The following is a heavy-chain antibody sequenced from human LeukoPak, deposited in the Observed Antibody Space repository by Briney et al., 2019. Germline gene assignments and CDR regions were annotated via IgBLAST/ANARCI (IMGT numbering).Heavy chain of an antibody. CDR3: ARDPGDLNWYYYYMDV. CDR2: INPNSGGT. D-gene: IGHD1-1*01. CDR1: GYTFISYA. Sequence: ASVKVSCKASGYTFISYAMNWVRQAPGQGLEWMGWINPNSGGTNYAQKFQGRVIMTRDTSISTAYMELSRLRSDDTAVYYRARDPGDLNWYYYYMDVWGKGTTVTVSS. V-gene: IGHV1-2*02. J-gene: IGHJ6*03.